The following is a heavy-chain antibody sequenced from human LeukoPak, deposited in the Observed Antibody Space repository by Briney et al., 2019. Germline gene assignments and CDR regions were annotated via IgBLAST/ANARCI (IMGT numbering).Heavy chain of an antibody. Sequence: GASVKVSCKASGYTFTDYYIHWVRQAPGQGLEWMGWINPNSGGINSAQKFQGRVTMTSDTSISTTYMELSRLRSDDTAVYYCARALSRNWNYIYFDYWGQGTLVTVSS. CDR2: INPNSGGI. CDR1: GYTFTDYY. D-gene: IGHD1-7*01. CDR3: ARALSRNWNYIYFDY. V-gene: IGHV1-2*02. J-gene: IGHJ4*02.